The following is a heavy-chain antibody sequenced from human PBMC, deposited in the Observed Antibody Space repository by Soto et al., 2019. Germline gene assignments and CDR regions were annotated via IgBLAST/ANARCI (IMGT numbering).Heavy chain of an antibody. V-gene: IGHV1-18*01. CDR2: ISAYNGNT. J-gene: IGHJ6*02. D-gene: IGHD3-10*01. Sequence: ASVKVSFKASGYTFTSYGISWVRQAPGQGLEWMGWISAYNGNTNYAQKLQGRVTMTTDTSTSTAYMELRSLRSDDTAVYHCARVYYYGSGSYGMDVWGQGTTVTVSS. CDR3: ARVYYYGSGSYGMDV. CDR1: GYTFTSYG.